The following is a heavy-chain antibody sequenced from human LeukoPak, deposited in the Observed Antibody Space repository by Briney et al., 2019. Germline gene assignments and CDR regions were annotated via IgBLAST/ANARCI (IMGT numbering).Heavy chain of an antibody. V-gene: IGHV1-69*13. CDR2: IIPIFGTA. J-gene: IGHJ5*02. Sequence: GASVKVSCKASGGTFSSHAISWVRQAPGQGLEWMGGIIPIFGTANYAQKFQGRVTITADESTSTAYMELSSLRSEDTAVYYCARRGYDYAGWFDPWGQGTLVTVSS. D-gene: IGHD5-12*01. CDR3: ARRGYDYAGWFDP. CDR1: GGTFSSHA.